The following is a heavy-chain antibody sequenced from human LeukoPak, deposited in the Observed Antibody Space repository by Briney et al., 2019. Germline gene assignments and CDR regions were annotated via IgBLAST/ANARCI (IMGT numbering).Heavy chain of an antibody. D-gene: IGHD3-22*01. Sequence: GASVKVSCKASGYTFTSYYMHWVRQAPGQGLEWMVIINPSGGSTSYAQKFQGRVTMTRDTSTSTVYMELSSLRSEDTAVYYCARDLRAHYYDSSGYLSYWGQGTLVTVSS. J-gene: IGHJ4*02. V-gene: IGHV1-46*01. CDR3: ARDLRAHYYDSSGYLSY. CDR2: INPSGGST. CDR1: GYTFTSYY.